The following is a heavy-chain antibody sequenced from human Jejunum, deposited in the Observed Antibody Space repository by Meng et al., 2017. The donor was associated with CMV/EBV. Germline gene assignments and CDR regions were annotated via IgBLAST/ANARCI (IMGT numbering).Heavy chain of an antibody. CDR3: ATHLNNFGVVAAIDY. V-gene: IGHV3-53*01. D-gene: IGHD3-3*01. J-gene: IGHJ4*02. CDR1: GFSVSTKY. CDR2: TYTGGRT. Sequence: SGFSVSTKYMSWVRQAPGKGLEWVSVTYTGGRTNYGGSVQGRFTVSRDTSNNTLYLQMNSLRAEDTAIYYCATHLNNFGVVAAIDYWGQGTLVTVSS.